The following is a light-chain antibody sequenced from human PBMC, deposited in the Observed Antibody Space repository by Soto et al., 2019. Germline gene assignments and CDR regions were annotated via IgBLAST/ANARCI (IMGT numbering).Light chain of an antibody. V-gene: IGKV3-20*01. CDR1: QSVSSSY. Sequence: EIVLTQSPGTLSLSPGERATLSCRASQSVSSSYLAWYQQRPGQAPRLLIYGASSRATGIPDRFSGTGSGTDFTLTSSRLEPEDVAVYYCQQSVSSPYTFGQGTKLEIK. CDR2: GAS. J-gene: IGKJ2*01. CDR3: QQSVSSPYT.